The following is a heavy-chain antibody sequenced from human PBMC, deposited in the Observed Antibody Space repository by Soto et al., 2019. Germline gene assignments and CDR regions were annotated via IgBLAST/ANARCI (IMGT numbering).Heavy chain of an antibody. V-gene: IGHV4-59*08. J-gene: IGHJ2*01. CDR2: IYYSWST. CDR1: GGSISSYY. CDR3: ARTQGSGPNWYFDL. Sequence: QVQLQESGPGLVNPSETLSLTCTVSGGSISSYYWSWIRQQPGKGLEWIGYIYYSWSTNYNPSLKSRVTISVDTSTNQFSLKLSSVTAADTAVYYCARTQGSGPNWYFDLWGRGTLVTVSS.